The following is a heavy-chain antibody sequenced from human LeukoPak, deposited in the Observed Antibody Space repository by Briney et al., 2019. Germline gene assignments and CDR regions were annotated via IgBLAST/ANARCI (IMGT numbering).Heavy chain of an antibody. J-gene: IGHJ6*02. D-gene: IGHD2-15*01. V-gene: IGHV1-2*04. CDR3: ARDRTRGYCSGGSCYSVWLNYYYGMDV. CDR1: GYTFTGYY. Sequence: ASVKVSCKASGYTFTGYYMHWVRQAPGQGLEWMGWINPNSGGTNYAQKFQGWVTMTRDTSISTAYMELSRLRSDGTAVYYCARDRTRGYCSGGSCYSVWLNYYYGMDVWGQGTTVTVSS. CDR2: INPNSGGT.